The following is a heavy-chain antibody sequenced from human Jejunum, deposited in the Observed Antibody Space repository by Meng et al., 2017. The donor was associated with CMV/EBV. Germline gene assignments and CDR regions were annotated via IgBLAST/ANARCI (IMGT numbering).Heavy chain of an antibody. Sequence: VQLVQSGAEVKKPGAPVKVPCKACGGTFSSYAISWVRQAPGKGFEWMGGIIPILGIANYAQKFQGRVTITADKSTSTAYMELSSLRSEDTAVYYCAREGPGGMATTPYFDYWGQGTLVTVSS. J-gene: IGHJ4*02. V-gene: IGHV1-69*10. CDR3: AREGPGGMATTPYFDY. CDR2: IIPILGIA. CDR1: GGTFSSYA. D-gene: IGHD5-24*01.